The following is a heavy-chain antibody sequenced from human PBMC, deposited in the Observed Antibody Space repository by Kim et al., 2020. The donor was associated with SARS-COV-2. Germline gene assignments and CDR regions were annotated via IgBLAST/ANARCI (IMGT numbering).Heavy chain of an antibody. CDR2: INHSGST. D-gene: IGHD3-22*01. J-gene: IGHJ5*02. CDR3: ASSGPYYYDSSGYRGAPGWFDP. Sequence: SETLSLTCAVYGGSFSGYYWSWIRQPPGKGLEWIGEINHSGSTNYNPSLKSRVTISVDTSKNQFSLKLTSVTAADTAVYYCASSGPYYYDSSGYRGAPGWFDPCGAGSLVTVSS. CDR1: GGSFSGYY. V-gene: IGHV4-34*01.